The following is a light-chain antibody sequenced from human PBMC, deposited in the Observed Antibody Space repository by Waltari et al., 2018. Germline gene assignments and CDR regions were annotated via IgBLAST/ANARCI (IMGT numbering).Light chain of an antibody. CDR2: DVS. CDR1: SSDIGRYDI. CDR3: CSYAGNYIWV. J-gene: IGLJ3*02. Sequence: QSVLTQPASVSGSPGQSVTISCTGASSDIGRYDIVSWYQQHPGNAPKLIICDVSKRPSGVSDRFSGSKSGDTASLTISGLQFEDEAEYYCCSYAGNYIWVFGGGTRLTVL. V-gene: IGLV2-23*02.